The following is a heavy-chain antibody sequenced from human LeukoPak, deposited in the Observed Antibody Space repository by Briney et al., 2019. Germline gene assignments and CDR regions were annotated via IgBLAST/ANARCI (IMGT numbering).Heavy chain of an antibody. V-gene: IGHV3-7*01. CDR2: IKHDGSEK. CDR3: AREGQYDFWSGLKWFDP. J-gene: IGHJ5*02. CDR1: GFTFSTDW. D-gene: IGHD3-3*01. Sequence: GGSLRLSCAVSGFTFSTDWMTWVRQAPGKGLEWVANIKHDGSEKNFVDSVKGRFTISRDNANNSLFLQINNVRDEDTATYYCAREGQYDFWSGLKWFDPWGQGTLVIVSS.